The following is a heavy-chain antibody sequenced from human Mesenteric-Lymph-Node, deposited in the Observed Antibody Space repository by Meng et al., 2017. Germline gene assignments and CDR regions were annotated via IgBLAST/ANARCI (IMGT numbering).Heavy chain of an antibody. V-gene: IGHV3-21*01. Sequence: GESLKISCAASGFTFSSYEMNWVRQAPGKGLEWVSSISSSSSYIYYADSVKGRFTISRDNAKNSLYLQMNSLRAEDTAVYYCARDRVRGYSYGCVDYWGQGTLVTVSS. CDR2: ISSSSSYI. CDR1: GFTFSSYE. J-gene: IGHJ4*02. D-gene: IGHD5-18*01. CDR3: ARDRVRGYSYGCVDY.